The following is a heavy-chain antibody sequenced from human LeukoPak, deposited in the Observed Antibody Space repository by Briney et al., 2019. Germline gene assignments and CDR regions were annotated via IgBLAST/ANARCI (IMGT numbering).Heavy chain of an antibody. Sequence: SQTLSLTCAISGDSVSSNSASWNWIRQSPSRVLEWLGRTYYRSKWRNDYAVSVKSRITISPDTSKNQFSLQLNSVTPEDTAVCYCARGTGDSCKDWGLGTLVTVTS. CDR3: ARGTGDSCKD. V-gene: IGHV6-1*01. D-gene: IGHD3-22*01. CDR2: TYYRSKWRN. J-gene: IGHJ4*02. CDR1: GDSVSSNSAS.